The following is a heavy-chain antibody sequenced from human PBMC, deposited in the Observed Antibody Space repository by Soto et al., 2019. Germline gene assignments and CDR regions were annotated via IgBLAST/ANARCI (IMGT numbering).Heavy chain of an antibody. D-gene: IGHD3-3*01. J-gene: IGHJ6*02. Sequence: PGGSLRLSCAASGFTFSSYWMSWVRQAPGKGLEWVANIKQDGSEKYYVDSVKGRFTISRENAKNSLYLQMNSLRAEDTAVYYCTRVGPSSDFGSGFASDYYYYYGMAVSGQRTLLTVSS. CDR2: IKQDGSEK. CDR3: TRVGPSSDFGSGFASDYYYYYGMAV. V-gene: IGHV3-7*01. CDR1: GFTFSSYW.